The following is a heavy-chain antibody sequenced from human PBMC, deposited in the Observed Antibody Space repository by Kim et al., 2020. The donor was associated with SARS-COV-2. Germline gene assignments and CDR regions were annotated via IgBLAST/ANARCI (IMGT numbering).Heavy chain of an antibody. CDR3: ANCRGSYYSPDY. CDR1: GFTFSSYG. D-gene: IGHD1-26*01. J-gene: IGHJ4*02. CDR2: ISYDGSNK. Sequence: GGSLRLSCAASGFTFSSYGMHWVRQAPGKGLEWVAVISYDGSNKYYADSVKGRFTISRDNSKNTLYLQMNSLRDEDTAVYYCANCRGSYYSPDYWGQGTL. V-gene: IGHV3-30*18.